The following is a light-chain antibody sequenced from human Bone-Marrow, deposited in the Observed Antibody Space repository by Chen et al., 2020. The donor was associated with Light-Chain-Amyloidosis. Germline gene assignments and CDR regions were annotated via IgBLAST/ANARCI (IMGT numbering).Light chain of an antibody. CDR3: QQYNSYPMYT. V-gene: IGKV1-5*01. J-gene: IGKJ2*01. CDR1: QRISTW. CDR2: DAS. Sequence: DIQMTKSPSTLSASVGDRVTITCRASQRISTWLAWYQQKQGKAPKLLIYDASSLESGVPSRFSCRGSGTEFTLTISSLQPDDFATYYCQQYNSYPMYTFGQGTKLEIK.